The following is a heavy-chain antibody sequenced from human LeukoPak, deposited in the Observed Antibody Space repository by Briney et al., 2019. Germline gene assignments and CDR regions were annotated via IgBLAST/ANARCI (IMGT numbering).Heavy chain of an antibody. V-gene: IGHV4-34*01. D-gene: IGHD2-15*01. CDR3: ARSVEGYCSGGSCYSYYYYMDV. CDR2: INHSGST. Sequence: SETLSLTCAVYGGSFSGYYWSWIRQPPGKGLEWIGEINHSGSTNYNPSLKSRVTISVDTSKNQFSLKLSSVTAADTAVYYCARSVEGYCSGGSCYSYYYYMDVWGKGTTVTVSS. CDR1: GGSFSGYY. J-gene: IGHJ6*03.